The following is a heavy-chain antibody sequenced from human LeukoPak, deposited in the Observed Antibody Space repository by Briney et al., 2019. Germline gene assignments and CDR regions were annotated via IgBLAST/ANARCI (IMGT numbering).Heavy chain of an antibody. D-gene: IGHD3-22*01. V-gene: IGHV1-18*01. Sequence: ASVKVSCKASSYTFTNYAFNWVRQAPGQGLEWMGWISAYNGNTNYAQKLQGRVTMTTDTSTSTAYMELRSLRSDDTAVYYCARLHYYDSSGRRGSFDYWGQGTLVTVSS. J-gene: IGHJ4*02. CDR3: ARLHYYDSSGRRGSFDY. CDR1: SYTFTNYA. CDR2: ISAYNGNT.